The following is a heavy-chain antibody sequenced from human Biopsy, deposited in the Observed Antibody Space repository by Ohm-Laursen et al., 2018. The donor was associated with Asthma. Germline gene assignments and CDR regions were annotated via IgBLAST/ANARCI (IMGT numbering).Heavy chain of an antibody. V-gene: IGHV3-30*18. D-gene: IGHD3-3*01. CDR3: AKERYYDFWSGYPI. CDR2: ISYDGSIT. CDR1: GFTFSSYG. J-gene: IGHJ3*02. Sequence: SLRLSCTASGFTFSSYGMHWVRQAPGKGLEWVAVISYDGSITHYADSVKGRFTISRDNSKNTLYLQMNSLRAEDTAVYYCAKERYYDFWSGYPIWGQGTMVTVSS.